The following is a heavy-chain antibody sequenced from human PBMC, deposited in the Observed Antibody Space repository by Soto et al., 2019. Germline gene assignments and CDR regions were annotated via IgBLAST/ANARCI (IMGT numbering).Heavy chain of an antibody. D-gene: IGHD3-16*02. Sequence: EIHLLESGGGLVQPGGALRLSCAASGFTFDAYQMSWVRQAPGKGLEWLSYIRNDGGTTYDADSVKGRFTVSRDNAKNSMYLQMKSVRVEDTGVYYCTRRYCYNNGCLIDYWGQGTLVTVSS. V-gene: IGHV3-48*03. CDR3: TRRYCYNNGCLIDY. CDR2: IRNDGGTT. CDR1: GFTFDAYQ. J-gene: IGHJ4*02.